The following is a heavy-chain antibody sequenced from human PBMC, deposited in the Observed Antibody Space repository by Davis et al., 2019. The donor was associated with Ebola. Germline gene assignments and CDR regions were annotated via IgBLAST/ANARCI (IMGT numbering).Heavy chain of an antibody. CDR2: ISSSSSYI. J-gene: IGHJ4*02. CDR1: GFSFSDSW. CDR3: ARDWEDFGVVNLYYFDY. V-gene: IGHV3-21*01. Sequence: GESLKISCAASGFSFSDSWMNWVRQAPGKGLEWVSSISSSSSYIYYADSVKGRFTISRDNATKNSLYLQMNSLRAEDTAVYYCARDWEDFGVVNLYYFDYWGQGTLVTVSS. D-gene: IGHD3-3*01.